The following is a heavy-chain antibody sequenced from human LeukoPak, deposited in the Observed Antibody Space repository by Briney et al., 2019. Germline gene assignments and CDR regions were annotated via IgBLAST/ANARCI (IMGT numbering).Heavy chain of an antibody. D-gene: IGHD5-24*01. Sequence: ASVKVSCKASGYTFTSYAMNWVRQAPGQGLEWMGWINTNTGNPTYAQGFTGRFVFSLDTSVSTAYLQISSLKAEDTAVYYCARAVEMATDTVALVDYWSQGTLVTVSS. CDR1: GYTFTSYA. CDR2: INTNTGNP. J-gene: IGHJ4*02. V-gene: IGHV7-4-1*02. CDR3: ARAVEMATDTVALVDY.